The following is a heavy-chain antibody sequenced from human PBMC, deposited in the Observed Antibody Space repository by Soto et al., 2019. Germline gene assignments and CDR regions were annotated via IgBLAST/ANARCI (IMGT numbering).Heavy chain of an antibody. V-gene: IGHV4-30-2*01. Sequence: SETLSLTCAVSGGSISSGGYSWSWIRQPPGKGLEWIGYIYHSGSTYYNPSLKSRVTISVDRSKNQCSLKLSSVTAADTAVYYCARVGGYCSGGSCYPPRWFDPWGQGTLVTVSS. D-gene: IGHD2-15*01. CDR1: GGSISSGGYS. J-gene: IGHJ5*02. CDR2: IYHSGST. CDR3: ARVGGYCSGGSCYPPRWFDP.